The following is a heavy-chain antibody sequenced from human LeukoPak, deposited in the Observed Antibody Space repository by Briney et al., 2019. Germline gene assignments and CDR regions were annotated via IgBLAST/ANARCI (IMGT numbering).Heavy chain of an antibody. J-gene: IGHJ4*02. D-gene: IGHD6-13*01. CDR1: GFTVSSNY. CDR2: IYSGGST. V-gene: IGHV3-53*01. Sequence: EPGGSLRLSCAPSGFTVSSNYMSWVRQAPGKGLEWVSLIYSGGSTYYADSVKGRFTISRDHSKNTLYLQMDSLRAEDTAVYYCATRELYTSSWSSFDYWGQGTLVTVSS. CDR3: ATRELYTSSWSSFDY.